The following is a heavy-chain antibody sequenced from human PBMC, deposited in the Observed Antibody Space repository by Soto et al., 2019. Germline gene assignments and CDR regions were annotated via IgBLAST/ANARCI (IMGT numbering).Heavy chain of an antibody. D-gene: IGHD2-8*01. CDR3: ARQGDSRILRDTFDI. V-gene: IGHV1-3*04. CDR2: INTDNGNT. Sequence: GASVKVSCKSSGYTFTHYAMHWVRQAPGQGLEWLGWINTDNGNTAFSQKFQGRVSITMDTSASTAYVDLSSLISEDTAVYYCARQGDSRILRDTFDIWGQGTLVTVSS. CDR1: GYTFTHYA. J-gene: IGHJ3*02.